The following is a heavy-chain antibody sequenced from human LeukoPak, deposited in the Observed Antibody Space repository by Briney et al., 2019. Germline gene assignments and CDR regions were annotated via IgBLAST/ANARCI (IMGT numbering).Heavy chain of an antibody. CDR3: ARTAHYYGSGSYYNRGPQPYTMDV. CDR1: GGTFSSYA. CDR2: IIPIFGTA. V-gene: IGHV1-69*01. Sequence: SVKVSCKASGGTFSSYAISWVRQAPGQGLEWMGGIIPIFGTANYAQKFQGRVTITADESTSTAYMELSSLRSEDTAVYYCARTAHYYGSGSYYNRGPQPYTMDVWGKGTTVTVSS. D-gene: IGHD3-10*01. J-gene: IGHJ6*04.